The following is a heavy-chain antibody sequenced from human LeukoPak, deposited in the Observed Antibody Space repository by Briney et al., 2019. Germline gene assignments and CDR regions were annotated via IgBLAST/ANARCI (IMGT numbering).Heavy chain of an antibody. J-gene: IGHJ4*02. D-gene: IGHD2-2*01. V-gene: IGHV1-18*01. CDR1: GYTFTSYD. CDR3: ARRRLGYCSSTSCPVDY. Sequence: GASVKVSCKASGYTFTSYDISWVRQAPGQGLEWMGWISAYNGNTNYAQKLQGRVTMTTDTSTSTAYMELRSLRSDDTAVYYCARRRLGYCSSTSCPVDYWGQGTLVTVSS. CDR2: ISAYNGNT.